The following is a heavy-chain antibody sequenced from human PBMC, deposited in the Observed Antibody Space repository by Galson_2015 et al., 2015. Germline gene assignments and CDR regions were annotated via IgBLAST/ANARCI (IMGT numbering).Heavy chain of an antibody. V-gene: IGHV3-23*01. J-gene: IGHJ4*02. Sequence: SLRLSCAASGFTFSSAAMTWVRQVPGKGLEWVSVVSASGTNTYYADSVKGRFTIPRDNAKNTLYLQMNSLRAEDTAVYYCAKDLQMSRWGQGTLVTVSS. CDR3: AKDLQMSR. CDR2: VSASGTNT. D-gene: IGHD5-24*01. CDR1: GFTFSSAA.